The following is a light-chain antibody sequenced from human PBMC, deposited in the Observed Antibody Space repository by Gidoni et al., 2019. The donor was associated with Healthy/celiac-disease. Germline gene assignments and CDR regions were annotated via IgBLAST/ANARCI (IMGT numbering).Light chain of an antibody. Sequence: EFGLTHSPASLSLSPGERATPSFRASQRVSSYLAWYQQKPGQAPRPLIYDPSNRSTGTPARFSGSGSATAFTLTISSLEPEDFAVYYCQQRSNWPPLTFGGGTKVEIK. CDR1: QRVSSY. CDR3: QQRSNWPPLT. CDR2: DPS. V-gene: IGKV3-11*01. J-gene: IGKJ4*01.